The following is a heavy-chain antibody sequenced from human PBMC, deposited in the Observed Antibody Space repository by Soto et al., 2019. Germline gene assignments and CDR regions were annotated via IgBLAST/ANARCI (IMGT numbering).Heavy chain of an antibody. CDR1: GGDISSDEYH. J-gene: IGHJ5*02. D-gene: IGHD6-13*01. V-gene: IGHV4-39*01. CDR3: TGHAALRAAVEVFDP. CDR2: IYYVGST. Sequence: SETLSLTCTVSGGDISSDEYHRAWIRQPPGMGLERIESIYYVGSTFYHSSLDSRVTISVDMSKNLFSLKLTSATATDTAVYFCTGHAALRAAVEVFDPWGQGTLVTVSS.